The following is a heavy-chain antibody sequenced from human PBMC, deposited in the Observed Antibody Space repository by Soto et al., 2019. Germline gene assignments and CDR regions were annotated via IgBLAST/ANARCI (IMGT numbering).Heavy chain of an antibody. CDR1: GFTFSSYG. CDR3: ARRPRQWLGYYYYGMDV. D-gene: IGHD6-19*01. J-gene: IGHJ6*02. CDR2: IWYDGSNK. V-gene: IGHV3-33*01. Sequence: GGSLRLSCAASGFTFSSYGMHWVRQAPGKGLEWVAVIWYDGSNKYYADSVKGRFTISRDNSKNMLYLQMNSLRAEDTAVYYCARRPRQWLGYYYYGMDVWGQGTTVTVSS.